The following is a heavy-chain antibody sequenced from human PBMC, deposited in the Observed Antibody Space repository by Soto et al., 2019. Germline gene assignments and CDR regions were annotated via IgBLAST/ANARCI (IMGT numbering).Heavy chain of an antibody. Sequence: EVLLLESGGGLVQPGGSLRLSCEASGFSFSSFAMNWVRQAPGKGLEWVSAIGDSGASTYYADSVKGRFTISRDNSRTTLYLQPSSQRAEYTAVYYCAKGVELDVWGNGTTVTVSS. D-gene: IGHD1-26*01. J-gene: IGHJ6*04. CDR1: GFSFSSFA. V-gene: IGHV3-23*01. CDR3: AKGVELDV. CDR2: IGDSGAST.